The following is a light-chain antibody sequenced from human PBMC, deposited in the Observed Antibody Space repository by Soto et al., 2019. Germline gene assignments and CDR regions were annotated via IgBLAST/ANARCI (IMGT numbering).Light chain of an antibody. Sequence: EIVLTQSPATLSLSPGERATLSCRASQSVSSYLAWYQQKPGQAPRLLIYDASNRATGIPARFSGSGSGTDFTLTISRLEPEDFAVFYCHQYGSSPRTFGQGTKVDTK. J-gene: IGKJ1*01. CDR3: HQYGSSPRT. V-gene: IGKV3-11*01. CDR2: DAS. CDR1: QSVSSY.